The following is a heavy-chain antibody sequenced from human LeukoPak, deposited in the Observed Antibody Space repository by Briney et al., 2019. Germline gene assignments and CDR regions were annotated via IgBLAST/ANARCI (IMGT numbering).Heavy chain of an antibody. Sequence: GESLKISCKGSGYSFTSYWIGWVRQMLGKGLEWMGIIYPGDSDTRYSPSFQGQVTMSADKSISTVYLQWSSLKASDTAIYYCARHGWFGELYPMWNDYWGQGTLVTVSS. CDR1: GYSFTSYW. J-gene: IGHJ4*02. V-gene: IGHV5-51*01. CDR2: IYPGDSDT. CDR3: ARHGWFGELYPMWNDY. D-gene: IGHD3-10*01.